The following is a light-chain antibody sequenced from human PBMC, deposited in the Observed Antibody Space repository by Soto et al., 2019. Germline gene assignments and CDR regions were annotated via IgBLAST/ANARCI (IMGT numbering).Light chain of an antibody. V-gene: IGLV1-44*01. CDR2: NNN. CDR3: ASWDDNLNGPLL. Sequence: QSALPQPPSASGTPGQRVTISCSGGSSNIGRNSVSWYQQVPGTAPKLIIFNNNERPSGIPGRFSGSKSGASASLAIVGLQSEDEADYFCASWDDNLNGPLLFGGGTKLTVL. J-gene: IGLJ2*01. CDR1: SSNIGRNS.